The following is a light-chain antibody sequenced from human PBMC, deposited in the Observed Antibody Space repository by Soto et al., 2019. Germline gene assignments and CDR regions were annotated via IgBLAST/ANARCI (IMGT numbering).Light chain of an antibody. CDR3: CAYTSSSTSAV. V-gene: IGLV2-14*01. CDR2: EVS. CDR1: SSDIGDYTH. J-gene: IGLJ2*01. Sequence: QSVLTQPASVSGSPGQSITISCTGTSSDIGDYTHVSWYQQHPGKAPKLIIYEVSDRPSGVSNRFSGSKSGNTAYLTISGLQTEDEADYSCCAYTSSSTSAVFGGGTKLTVL.